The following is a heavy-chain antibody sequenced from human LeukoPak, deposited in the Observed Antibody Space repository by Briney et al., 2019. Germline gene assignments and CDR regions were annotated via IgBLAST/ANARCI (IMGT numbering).Heavy chain of an antibody. CDR2: IYYSGST. Sequence: SETLSLTCTVSGGSISSGGYYWSWIRQHPGKGLEWIGYIYYSGSTNYNPSLKSRVTISVDKSKNQFSLKLSSVTAADTAVYYCARDLADLTGYQYPISRGAFDIWGQGTMVTVSS. V-gene: IGHV4-31*03. J-gene: IGHJ3*02. CDR1: GGSISSGGYY. D-gene: IGHD3-9*01. CDR3: ARDLADLTGYQYPISRGAFDI.